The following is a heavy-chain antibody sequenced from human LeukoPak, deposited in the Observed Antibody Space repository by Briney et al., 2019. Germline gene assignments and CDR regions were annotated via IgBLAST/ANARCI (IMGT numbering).Heavy chain of an antibody. D-gene: IGHD2-15*01. CDR3: ARATDFNSWYLAY. V-gene: IGHV1-2*02. J-gene: IGHJ4*02. CDR1: GYTFTGYY. CDR2: LSPNSGDT. Sequence: ASVKVSCKASGYTFTGYYMHWVRQAPGQELEWMGWLSPNSGDTKFAQKFQGRVTMTRDTSISTAYMELSRLTSDDTAVYYCARATDFNSWYLAYWGQGTLVTVSS.